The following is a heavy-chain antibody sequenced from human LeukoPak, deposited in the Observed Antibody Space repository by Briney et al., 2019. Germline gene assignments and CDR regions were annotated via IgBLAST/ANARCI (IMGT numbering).Heavy chain of an antibody. CDR3: ASEWYTGRFDP. D-gene: IGHD3-3*01. V-gene: IGHV4-59*08. CDR1: GGSISSYY. CDR2: IYYSGST. Sequence: SETLSLTCTVSGGSISSYYWSWIRQPPGKGLEWIGYIYYSGSTNYNPSLKSRVTISVDTSKNQFSLKLSSVTAADTAVYYCASEWYTGRFDPWGQGTLVTVSS. J-gene: IGHJ5*02.